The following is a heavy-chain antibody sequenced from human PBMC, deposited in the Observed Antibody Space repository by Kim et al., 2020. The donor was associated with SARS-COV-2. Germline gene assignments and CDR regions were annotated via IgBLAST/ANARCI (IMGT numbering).Heavy chain of an antibody. Sequence: GGSLRLSCAASGFTFSSYGMHWVRQAPGKGLEWVAVISYDGSNKYYADSVKGRFTISRDNSKNTLYLQMNSVRAEDTAVYYCAKVGEGDDYVWGSYRYTHYYYGMDVWGQRTPLTGSS. CDR2: ISYDGSNK. CDR1: GFTFSSYG. V-gene: IGHV3-30*18. D-gene: IGHD3-16*02. CDR3: AKVGEGDDYVWGSYRYTHYYYGMDV. J-gene: IGHJ6*02.